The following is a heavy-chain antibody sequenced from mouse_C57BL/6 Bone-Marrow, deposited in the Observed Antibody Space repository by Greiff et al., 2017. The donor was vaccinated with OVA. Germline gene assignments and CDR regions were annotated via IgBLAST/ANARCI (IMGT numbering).Heavy chain of an antibody. Sequence: QVQLQQSGPELVKPGASVKLSCKASGYTFTSYDINWVKQRPGQGLEWIGWIYPRDGSTKYNEKFKGKATLTVDTSSSTAYMELHSLTSEDSAVYFCASWVYEYDDYYAMDYWGQGTSVTVSS. CDR2: IYPRDGST. D-gene: IGHD2-4*01. CDR3: ASWVYEYDDYYAMDY. J-gene: IGHJ4*01. V-gene: IGHV1-85*01. CDR1: GYTFTSYD.